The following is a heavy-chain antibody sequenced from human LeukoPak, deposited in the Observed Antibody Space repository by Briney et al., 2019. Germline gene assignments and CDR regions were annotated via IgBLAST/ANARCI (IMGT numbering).Heavy chain of an antibody. J-gene: IGHJ4*02. CDR2: VSDDGSNL. Sequence: GGSLRLSCAASGFTFTTYAMHWVRQAPGEGLEGVAVVSDDGSNLSYVDSVKGRFTISRDNSKNTLYLEMNSLRADDTAVYYCARVARESSSWYYFDYWGQGTLVTVSS. CDR3: ARVARESSSWYYFDY. CDR1: GFTFTTYA. D-gene: IGHD6-13*01. V-gene: IGHV3-30*04.